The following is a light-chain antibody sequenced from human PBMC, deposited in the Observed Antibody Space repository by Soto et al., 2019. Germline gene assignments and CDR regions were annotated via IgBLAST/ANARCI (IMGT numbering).Light chain of an antibody. CDR2: DVS. CDR3: SSYTTISTVV. Sequence: QSVLTQPASVSGSPGQSITISCTGTSNDVGGYNYVSWYLQHPGKAPKLMIYDVSNRPSGVSNRFSGSKSGNTASLTISGLPAEDEADYYCSSYTTISTVVFGGGTKLTVL. V-gene: IGLV2-14*03. CDR1: SNDVGGYNY. J-gene: IGLJ2*01.